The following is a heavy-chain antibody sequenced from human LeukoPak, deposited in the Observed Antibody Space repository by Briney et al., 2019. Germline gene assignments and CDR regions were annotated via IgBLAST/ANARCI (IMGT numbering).Heavy chain of an antibody. Sequence: QPGGSLRLSCTASGFTFSRSWMNWIRQAPGKGLEWVANINPDGDGMRFVDSVKGRFTMSRDKAQSSLHLQMNSLRVEDTAFYYCAAWTDRGYSYWGQGVLVTVSS. CDR2: INPDGDGM. J-gene: IGHJ4*02. CDR3: AAWTDRGYSY. V-gene: IGHV3-7*01. D-gene: IGHD5-12*01. CDR1: GFTFSRSW.